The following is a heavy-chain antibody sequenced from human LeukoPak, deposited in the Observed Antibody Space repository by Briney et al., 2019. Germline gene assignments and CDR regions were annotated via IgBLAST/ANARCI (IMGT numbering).Heavy chain of an antibody. D-gene: IGHD6-19*01. J-gene: IGHJ4*02. V-gene: IGHV3-30*18. CDR1: GFTFSSYG. CDR2: ISYDGSNK. Sequence: GGSLRLSCVASGFTFSSYGMHWVRQAPGKGLEWVAVISYDGSNKYYADSVKGRFTISRDNSKNTLYLQMNSLRAEDTAVYYCAKESVAGSYFDYWGQGTLVTVSS. CDR3: AKESVAGSYFDY.